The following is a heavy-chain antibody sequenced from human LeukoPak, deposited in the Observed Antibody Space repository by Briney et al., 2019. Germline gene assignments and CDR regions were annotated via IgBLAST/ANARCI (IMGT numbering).Heavy chain of an antibody. CDR3: ARGPYSGDWHFDF. Sequence: GASVKVSCKASGYTFTSCFIHWVRQAPGQGLEWMGVINPSGGSTSYAQKFQGRVTMTRDTSTSTVSMELSSLRFEDTAVYYCARGPYSGDWHFDFWDQGTLVTVSS. V-gene: IGHV1-46*01. D-gene: IGHD6-19*01. CDR2: INPSGGST. CDR1: GYTFTSCF. J-gene: IGHJ4*02.